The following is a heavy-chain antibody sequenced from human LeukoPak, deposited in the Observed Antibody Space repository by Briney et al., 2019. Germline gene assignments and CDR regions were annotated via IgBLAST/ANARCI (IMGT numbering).Heavy chain of an antibody. V-gene: IGHV3-30-3*01. J-gene: IGHJ4*02. D-gene: IGHD3-3*01. CDR3: ARPDFWSGYYDY. CDR2: ISYDGSNK. Sequence: QPGGSLRLSCAASGFTFSSYAMHWVRQAPGKGLEWVAVISYDGSNKYYADSVKGRFTISRDNSKNTLYLQMNSLRAEDTAVYYCARPDFWSGYYDYWGQGTLVTVSS. CDR1: GFTFSSYA.